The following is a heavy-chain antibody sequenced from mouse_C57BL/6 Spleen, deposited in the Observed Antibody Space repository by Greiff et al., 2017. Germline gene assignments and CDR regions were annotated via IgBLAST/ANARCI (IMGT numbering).Heavy chain of an antibody. CDR3: ARRPLRTGTGYFDV. J-gene: IGHJ1*03. CDR1: GYSITSGYD. CDR2: ISYSGST. Sequence: EVKLMASGPGMVKPSQSLSLTCTVTGYSITSGYDWHWIRHFPGNKLEWMGYISYSGSTNYNPSLKSRISITHDTSKNHFFLRLNSVTTEDTATYYCARRPLRTGTGYFDVWGTGTTVTVSS. D-gene: IGHD4-1*01. V-gene: IGHV3-1*01.